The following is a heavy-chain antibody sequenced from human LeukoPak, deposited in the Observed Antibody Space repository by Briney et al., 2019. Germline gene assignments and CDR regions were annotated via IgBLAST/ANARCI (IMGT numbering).Heavy chain of an antibody. CDR3: ARSALYYYDSSGYYPY. CDR2: INPNSGGT. J-gene: IGHJ4*02. Sequence: ASVKVSCKASGYTFTGYYMHWVRQAPGQGLEWMGWINPNSGGTNYAQKVQGRVTMTRDTSISTAYMELSRLRSDDTAVYYCARSALYYYDSSGYYPYWGQGTLVTVSS. V-gene: IGHV1-2*02. CDR1: GYTFTGYY. D-gene: IGHD3-22*01.